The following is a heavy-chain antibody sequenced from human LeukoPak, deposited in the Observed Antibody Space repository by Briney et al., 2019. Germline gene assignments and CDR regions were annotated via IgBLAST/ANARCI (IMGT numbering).Heavy chain of an antibody. Sequence: ASVKVSCKASGYTFTGYYMHWVRQAPGQGLEWMGWINPNSGGTNYAQKFQGWVTMTRDTSISTAYMELSRLRSDDTAVYYCARERLSPGGSFDYWGQGTLVTVSS. CDR1: GYTFTGYY. CDR3: ARERLSPGGSFDY. V-gene: IGHV1-2*04. D-gene: IGHD3-10*01. J-gene: IGHJ4*02. CDR2: INPNSGGT.